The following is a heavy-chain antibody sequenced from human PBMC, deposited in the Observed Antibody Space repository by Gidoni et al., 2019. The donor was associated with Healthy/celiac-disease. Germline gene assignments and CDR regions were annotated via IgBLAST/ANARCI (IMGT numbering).Heavy chain of an antibody. V-gene: IGHV4-34*01. CDR1: GGSFSGYY. CDR3: ARRVDFTPSCSVGSCYSLYFDY. D-gene: IGHD2-15*01. Sequence: QVQLQQWGAGLLKPSETLSLTCAVYGGSFSGYYWSWVRQPPGKGLEWIGEINHSGSTNYNPSLKSRVTISVDTSKNQFSLKLSSVTAADTAVYYCARRVDFTPSCSVGSCYSLYFDYWGQGTLVTVSS. J-gene: IGHJ4*02. CDR2: INHSGST.